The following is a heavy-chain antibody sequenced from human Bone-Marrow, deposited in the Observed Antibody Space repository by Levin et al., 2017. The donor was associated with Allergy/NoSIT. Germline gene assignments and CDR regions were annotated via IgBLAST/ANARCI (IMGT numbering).Heavy chain of an antibody. CDR2: FDPEDGET. CDR3: ATDPLDILTGYSSYYYGMDV. D-gene: IGHD3-9*01. CDR1: GYTLTELS. Sequence: ASVKVSCKVSGYTLTELSMHWVRQAPGKGLEWMGGFDPEDGETIYAQKFQGRVTMTEDTSTDTAYMELSSLRSEDTAVYYCATDPLDILTGYSSYYYGMDVWGQGTTVTVSS. J-gene: IGHJ6*02. V-gene: IGHV1-24*01.